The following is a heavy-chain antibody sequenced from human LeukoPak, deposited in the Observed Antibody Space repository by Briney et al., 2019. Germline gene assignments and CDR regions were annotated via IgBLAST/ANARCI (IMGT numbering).Heavy chain of an antibody. D-gene: IGHD3-10*01. CDR2: IYYSGST. CDR3: AREYYGSGSYSLDY. CDR1: GGSISSYY. V-gene: IGHV4-59*12. Sequence: PSETLSLTCTVSGGSISSYYWSWIRQPPGKGLEWIGYIYYSGSTNYNPSLKSRVTISVDTSKNYFSLKLSSVTAADTAVYYCAREYYGSGSYSLDYWGQGTLVAVSS. J-gene: IGHJ4*02.